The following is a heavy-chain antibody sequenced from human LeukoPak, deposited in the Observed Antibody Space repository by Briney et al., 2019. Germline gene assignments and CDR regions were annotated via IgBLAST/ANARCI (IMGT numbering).Heavy chain of an antibody. D-gene: IGHD5-24*01. CDR3: ARRARWAQDFDY. CDR2: IYYSGST. CDR1: GGSVSGYY. J-gene: IGHJ4*02. V-gene: IGHV4-59*08. Sequence: SETLSLTCTVSGGSVSGYYWSWIRQPPGKGLEWIAYIYYSGSTNYNPSLKRRVTISVDTSKNQFSLRLSSVTAADTAVYYCARRARWAQDFDYWGQGTLVTVSS.